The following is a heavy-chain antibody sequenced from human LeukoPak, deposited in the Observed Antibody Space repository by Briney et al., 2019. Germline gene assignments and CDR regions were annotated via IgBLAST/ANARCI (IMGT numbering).Heavy chain of an antibody. CDR3: AKVPVFSLAISEVVTDDAFDI. J-gene: IGHJ3*02. V-gene: IGHV3-23*01. Sequence: PGGSLRLSCAASGFTVSSNDMSWVRQAPGKGLEWVSAISGSGGATYYADSVKGRFTISRDNSKNTLYLQMNSLRAEDTAVYYCAKVPVFSLAISEVVTDDAFDIWGQGTIVTVSS. CDR2: ISGSGGAT. CDR1: GFTVSSND. D-gene: IGHD3-3*01.